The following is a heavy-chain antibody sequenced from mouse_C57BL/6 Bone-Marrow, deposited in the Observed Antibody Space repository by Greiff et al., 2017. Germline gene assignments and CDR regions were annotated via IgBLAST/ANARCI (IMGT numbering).Heavy chain of an antibody. Sequence: VQLKESGAELVRPGASVKLSCTASGFNIKDDYMHWVKQRPEQGLEWIGWIDPENGDTEYASKFQGKATITVDTSSNTAYLQLSSLTSEDTAVYYCTRITYWGQGTLVTVSA. V-gene: IGHV14-4*01. CDR2: IDPENGDT. CDR3: TRITY. J-gene: IGHJ3*01. CDR1: GFNIKDDY.